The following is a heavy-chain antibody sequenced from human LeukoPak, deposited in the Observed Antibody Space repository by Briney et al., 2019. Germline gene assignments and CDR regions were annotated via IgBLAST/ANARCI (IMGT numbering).Heavy chain of an antibody. V-gene: IGHV3-13*04. CDR1: GFTFSSYD. CDR3: ARTSAYSSGWHYYYGMDV. Sequence: GGSLRLSCAASGFTFSSYDMHWVRQATGKGLEWVSAIGTAGDTYYPGSVKGRFTISRENAKNSLYLQMDSLRAGDTAVYYCARTSAYSSGWHYYYGMDVWGQGTTVTVSS. D-gene: IGHD6-19*01. CDR2: IGTAGDT. J-gene: IGHJ6*02.